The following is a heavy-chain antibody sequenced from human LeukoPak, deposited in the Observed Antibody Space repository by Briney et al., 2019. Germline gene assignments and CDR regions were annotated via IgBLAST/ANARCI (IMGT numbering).Heavy chain of an antibody. Sequence: GSLRLSCAASGFTFSSYSMNWVRQAPGKGLEWVSYISSSSSNIYHAASVKGRFTISRDNAKNSLYLQMNSLRAEDTAVYYCAKDISGWYGSFAFDIWGQGTMVTVSS. CDR3: AKDISGWYGSFAFDI. V-gene: IGHV3-48*04. CDR1: GFTFSSYS. D-gene: IGHD6-19*01. CDR2: ISSSSSNI. J-gene: IGHJ3*02.